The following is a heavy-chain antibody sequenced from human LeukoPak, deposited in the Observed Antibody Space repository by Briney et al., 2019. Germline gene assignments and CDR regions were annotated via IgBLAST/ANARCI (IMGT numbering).Heavy chain of an antibody. J-gene: IGHJ4*02. V-gene: IGHV4-59*01. CDR1: GGSISSYY. D-gene: IGHD6-13*01. Sequence: PSETLSLTCTVSGGSISSYYWSWIRQPPGKGLEWIGCIYYSGSTNYNPSLKSRVTISVDTSKNQFSLKLSSVTAADTAVYYCARAKADDSSWDFDYWGRGTLVTVSS. CDR2: IYYSGST. CDR3: ARAKADDSSWDFDY.